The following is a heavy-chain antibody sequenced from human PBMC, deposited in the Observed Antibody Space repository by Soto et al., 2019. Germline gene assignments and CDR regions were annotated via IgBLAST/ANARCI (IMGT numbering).Heavy chain of an antibody. Sequence: EVQLVESGGGLVQPGGSLKLSCAASGFTFSGSAMHWVRQASGKGLEWVGRIRSKANSYATAYAASVKGRFTISRDDSKNTAYLQMNSLKTEDTAVYYCTQNGEHKGYYYYGMDVWGQGTTVTVSS. V-gene: IGHV3-73*01. D-gene: IGHD4-17*01. CDR3: TQNGEHKGYYYYGMDV. J-gene: IGHJ6*02. CDR1: GFTFSGSA. CDR2: IRSKANSYAT.